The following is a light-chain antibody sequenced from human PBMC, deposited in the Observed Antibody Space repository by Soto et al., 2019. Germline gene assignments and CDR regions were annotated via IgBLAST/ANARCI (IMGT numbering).Light chain of an antibody. V-gene: IGKV1-8*01. Sequence: AIRMTQSPSSFSASTGDRVTITCRASQGISSYLAWCQQKPGKAPKLLIYAASTLQSGVPPRFSGSGSGTDFTLTISCLQSEDFATYYCQQYYSYSWTFGQGTKVDIK. CDR2: AAS. CDR3: QQYYSYSWT. J-gene: IGKJ1*01. CDR1: QGISSY.